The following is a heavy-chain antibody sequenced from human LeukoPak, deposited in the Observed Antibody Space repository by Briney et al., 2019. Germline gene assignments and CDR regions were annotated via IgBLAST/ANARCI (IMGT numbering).Heavy chain of an antibody. D-gene: IGHD3-22*01. V-gene: IGHV3-7*01. CDR1: GFSFSMYW. CDR3: ARDTTYYESSAYHDSYDI. J-gene: IGHJ3*02. CDR2: IKRDGSER. Sequence: GGSLRLSCEASGFSFSMYWMAWVRRAPGKGLEWVANIKRDGSERHCLDSVRGRFTVSRDNAKNSLHLQLNSLRAEDTAVYFCARDTTYYESSAYHDSYDIWGQGTMVTVSS.